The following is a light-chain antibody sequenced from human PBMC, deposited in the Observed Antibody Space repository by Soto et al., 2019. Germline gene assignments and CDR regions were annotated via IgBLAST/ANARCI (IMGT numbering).Light chain of an antibody. CDR3: QHMRT. J-gene: IGKJ1*01. Sequence: ELVLTQSPGTLSLSPGERATLSCRASQSVSSNYLAWYQQKPGQAPRLLIYGASSRATGIPDRFSGSGSGTDFILTISRLEPEDFEVYYCQHMRTFGQGTKVEIK. CDR2: GAS. CDR1: QSVSSNY. V-gene: IGKV3-20*01.